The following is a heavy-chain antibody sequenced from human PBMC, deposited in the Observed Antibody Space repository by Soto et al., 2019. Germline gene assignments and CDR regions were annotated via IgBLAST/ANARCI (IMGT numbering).Heavy chain of an antibody. Sequence: SETLSLTCTVSGGSISSGGYYWSWIRQHPGKGLEWIGYIYYSGSTYYNPSLKSRVTISVDTSKNQFSLKLSSVTAADTAVYYCARGLGDYGAFDIWGQGTMVTVSS. D-gene: IGHD4-17*01. CDR3: ARGLGDYGAFDI. V-gene: IGHV4-31*03. CDR2: IYYSGST. J-gene: IGHJ3*02. CDR1: GGSISSGGYY.